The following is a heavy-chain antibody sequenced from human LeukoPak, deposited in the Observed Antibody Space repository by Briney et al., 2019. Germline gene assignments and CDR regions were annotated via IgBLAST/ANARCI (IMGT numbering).Heavy chain of an antibody. CDR2: ISAYNGNT. CDR1: GYTFTSYG. V-gene: IGHV1-18*01. CDR3: AREGTMVRGVIIRTGWFDP. J-gene: IGHJ5*02. D-gene: IGHD3-10*01. Sequence: ASVKVSCKASGYTFTSYGISWVRQAPGQGLEWMGWISAYNGNTNYAQKLQGRVTMTTDTSTSTAYMELRSLRSDDTAVYYCAREGTMVRGVIIRTGWFDPWGQGTLVTVSS.